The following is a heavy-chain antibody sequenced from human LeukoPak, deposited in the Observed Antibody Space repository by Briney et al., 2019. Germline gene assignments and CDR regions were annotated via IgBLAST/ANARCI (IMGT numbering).Heavy chain of an antibody. CDR1: GYTFTGYY. D-gene: IGHD2-21*02. CDR3: ASERAYCGGDCCPKKGDAFDT. V-gene: IGHV1-2*02. J-gene: IGHJ3*02. CDR2: INPNSGGT. Sequence: ASVKVSCKASGYTFTGYYMHWVRQAPGQGLEWMGWINPNSGGTNYAQKFQGRATMTRDTSISTAYMELSRLRSDDTAVYYCASERAYCGGDCCPKKGDAFDTWGQGTMVTVSS.